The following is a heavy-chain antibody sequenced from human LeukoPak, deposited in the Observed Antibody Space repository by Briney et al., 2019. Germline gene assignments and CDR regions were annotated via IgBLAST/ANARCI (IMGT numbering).Heavy chain of an antibody. J-gene: IGHJ4*02. CDR3: AREEVRDYDSSGYDY. CDR1: GFTFSSYE. CDR2: ISSSGTTI. V-gene: IGHV3-48*03. Sequence: RGSLRLSCVASGFTFSSYEMNWVRQAPGKGLEWVSYISSSGTTIYYADSVKGRFTISRDSAKNSLYLQMNSLRAEDTAVYYCAREEVRDYDSSGYDYWGQGTLVTVSS. D-gene: IGHD3-22*01.